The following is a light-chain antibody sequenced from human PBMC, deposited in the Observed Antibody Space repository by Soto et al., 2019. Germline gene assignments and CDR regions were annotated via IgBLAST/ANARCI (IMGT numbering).Light chain of an antibody. Sequence: LYHSPSSVSSSVGDRVTITCRARQGISTLVAWYQQKPGKAPKVLIYESSLLQSGVPSRFSGSGSGTDFTLTISSLQPEDFATYYCQHFKIFPITFCQ. CDR2: ESS. CDR1: QGISTL. V-gene: IGKV1-13*02. J-gene: IGKJ5*01. CDR3: QHFKIFPIT.